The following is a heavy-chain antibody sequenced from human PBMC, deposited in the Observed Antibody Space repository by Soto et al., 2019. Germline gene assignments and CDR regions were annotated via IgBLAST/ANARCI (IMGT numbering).Heavy chain of an antibody. Sequence: QVQLVQSGAEVKKPGSSVKVSCKASGGTFSSYTISWVRQAPGQGLEWMGRIIPILGIANYAQKFQGRVTITAEKSTSTAYMELSSLRSEDTAVYYCARDLYSSPTDPWGQGTLVTVSS. CDR3: ARDLYSSPTDP. CDR1: GGTFSSYT. CDR2: IIPILGIA. J-gene: IGHJ5*02. V-gene: IGHV1-69*02. D-gene: IGHD6-13*01.